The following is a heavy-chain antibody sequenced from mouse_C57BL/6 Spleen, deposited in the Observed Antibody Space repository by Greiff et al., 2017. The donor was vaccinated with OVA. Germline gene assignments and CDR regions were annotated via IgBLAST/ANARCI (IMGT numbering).Heavy chain of an antibody. CDR1: GYAFSRSW. CDR3: AGGNWYFDV. Sequence: QVQLQQSGPELVKPGASVKISCKASGYAFSRSWMNWVKQRPGKGLEWIGRIYPGDGDTNYNGKFKGKATLTADKSSSTADMQLSSLTSEDSAVYFCAGGNWYFDVWGTGTTVTVSS. J-gene: IGHJ1*03. CDR2: IYPGDGDT. V-gene: IGHV1-82*01.